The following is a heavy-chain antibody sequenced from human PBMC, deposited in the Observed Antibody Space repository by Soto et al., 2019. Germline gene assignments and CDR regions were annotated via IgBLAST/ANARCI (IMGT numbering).Heavy chain of an antibody. V-gene: IGHV3-30*01. CDR1: GFTFNRYS. CDR2: MSHNENNK. CDR3: ARSDRELRELLNVFDV. Sequence: GGSLRLSCAASGFTFNRYSIHWVRQAPGKGLEWVAAMSHNENNKFYADSVKGRFTLSRDNSKTTVYLQMDSLRAEDTAVYYCARSDRELRELLNVFDVWGQGTMVTVAS. J-gene: IGHJ3*01. D-gene: IGHD1-7*01.